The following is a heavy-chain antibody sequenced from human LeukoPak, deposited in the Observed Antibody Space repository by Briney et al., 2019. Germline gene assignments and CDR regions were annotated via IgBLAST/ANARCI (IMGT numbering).Heavy chain of an antibody. V-gene: IGHV4-34*01. CDR1: GGSFSGYY. CDR2: INHSGST. Sequence: PSETLSLTCAVYGGSFSGYYWSWIRQPPGEGLEWIGEINHSGSTNYNPSLKSRVTISVDTSKNQFSLKLSSVTAADTAVYYCARGPFVVRGPKGAFDIWGQGTMVTVSS. J-gene: IGHJ3*02. D-gene: IGHD3-10*01. CDR3: ARGPFVVRGPKGAFDI.